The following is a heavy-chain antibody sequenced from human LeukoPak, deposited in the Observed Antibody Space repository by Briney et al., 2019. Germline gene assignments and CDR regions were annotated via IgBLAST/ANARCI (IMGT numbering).Heavy chain of an antibody. J-gene: IGHJ3*02. Sequence: SVKVSCKASGGTFSSYAISWVRQAPGQGLEWMGGTIPIFGTANYAQKFQGRVTITADESTSTAYMELSSLRSEDTAVYYCAREIPLMTTVTTGAFDIWGQGTMVTVSS. CDR1: GGTFSSYA. CDR2: TIPIFGTA. CDR3: AREIPLMTTVTTGAFDI. D-gene: IGHD4-17*01. V-gene: IGHV1-69*13.